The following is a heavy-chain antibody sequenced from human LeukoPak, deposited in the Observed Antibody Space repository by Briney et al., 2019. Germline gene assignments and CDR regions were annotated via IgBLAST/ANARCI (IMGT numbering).Heavy chain of an antibody. J-gene: IGHJ4*02. D-gene: IGHD3-9*01. CDR2: IYYCGST. Sequence: AETLSLTCSVSGGSISPYYGMWIRQPPGKGLECMGYIYYCGSTNYNPSLKSRVTLSVDTSRNQFSLQLSSVSAADPAVYYCERSAGIMSGYWRFDYRGQGTLVTVSS. CDR3: ERSAGIMSGYWRFDY. CDR1: GGSISPYY. V-gene: IGHV4-59*01.